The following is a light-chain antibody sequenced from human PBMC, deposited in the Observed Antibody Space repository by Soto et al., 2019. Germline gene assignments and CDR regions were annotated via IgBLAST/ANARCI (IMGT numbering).Light chain of an antibody. CDR3: QQYNTYST. CDR2: DAS. CDR1: QSISRW. J-gene: IGKJ5*01. Sequence: DIHMTQSPSSLSASVGDRVTITCRASQSISRWLAWYQQKPGKAPKALIYDASTLRSGVPSRFSGGGSGTEFTLTISSLQPDDFATYYCQQYNTYSTFGQGTRLEIK. V-gene: IGKV1-5*01.